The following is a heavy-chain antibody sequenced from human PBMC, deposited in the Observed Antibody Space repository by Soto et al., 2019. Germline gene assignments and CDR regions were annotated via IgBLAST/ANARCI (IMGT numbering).Heavy chain of an antibody. D-gene: IGHD6-13*01. V-gene: IGHV4-59*08. CDR1: GGSISSYY. Sequence: PSETLSLTCTVSGGSISSYYWSWIRQPPGKGLEWIGYIYYSGSTNYNPSLKSRVTISVDTSKNQFSLKLSSVTAADTAVYYCARRYSSSWYYNWFDPWGQGTLVTVSS. J-gene: IGHJ5*02. CDR2: IYYSGST. CDR3: ARRYSSSWYYNWFDP.